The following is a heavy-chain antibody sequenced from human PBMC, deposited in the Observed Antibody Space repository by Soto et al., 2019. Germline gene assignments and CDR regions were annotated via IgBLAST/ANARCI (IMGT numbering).Heavy chain of an antibody. J-gene: IGHJ5*01. CDR3: TTIIGQSAAGGS. CDR1: GLMLGNAW. Sequence: GGALRLCWVGSGLMLGNAWMNWVRQAPGKGVEWVGRLKSKYVGGTTDYGAPVKGRFTISRDDSKNTLYLQMDSLRIEDTAIYYCTTIIGQSAAGGSWGHGTLVTVSS. CDR2: LKSKYVGGTT. D-gene: IGHD6-13*01. V-gene: IGHV3-15*07.